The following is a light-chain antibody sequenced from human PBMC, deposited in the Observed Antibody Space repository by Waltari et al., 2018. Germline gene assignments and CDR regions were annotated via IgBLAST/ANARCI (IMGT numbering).Light chain of an antibody. CDR1: HTFDSTF. Sequence: EMVLTQSPDTLALSPGERATLSCRASHTFDSTFLAWYQQKPGQAPRLLIHGASSRAADVPDRFSGGGSGTDFTLTISRLEPEDCAVYYCQHYESPYTFGPGTKLEIK. J-gene: IGKJ2*01. V-gene: IGKV3-20*01. CDR2: GAS. CDR3: QHYESPYT.